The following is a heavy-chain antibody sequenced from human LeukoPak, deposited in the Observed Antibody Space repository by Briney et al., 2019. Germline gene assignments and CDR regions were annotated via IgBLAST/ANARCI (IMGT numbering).Heavy chain of an antibody. D-gene: IGHD3-16*02. Sequence: ASVKVSCKVSGYSLTELSMHWVRQAPGKGLEWVGGFSPGGGETIYAQRFQGRVTTTEATSTDTAYMELRSLTYEDTAVYYCATRLGEFSSRDAFNIWGQGTMVTVSS. V-gene: IGHV1-24*01. CDR2: FSPGGGET. CDR1: GYSLTELS. CDR3: ATRLGEFSSRDAFNI. J-gene: IGHJ3*02.